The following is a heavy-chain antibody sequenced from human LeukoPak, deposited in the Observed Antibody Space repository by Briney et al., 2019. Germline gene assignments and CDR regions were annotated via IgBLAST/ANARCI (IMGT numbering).Heavy chain of an antibody. CDR1: GFTFSDYY. D-gene: IGHD6-13*01. J-gene: IGHJ4*02. CDR2: ISSSSSYI. V-gene: IGHV3-11*06. Sequence: GGSLRLSCAASGFTFSDYYMSWIRQAPGKGLEWVSSISSSSSYIYYADSVKGRFTISRDNAKNSLYLQMNSLRAEDTAVYYCAREQAAAGTAFDYWGQGTLVTVSS. CDR3: AREQAAAGTAFDY.